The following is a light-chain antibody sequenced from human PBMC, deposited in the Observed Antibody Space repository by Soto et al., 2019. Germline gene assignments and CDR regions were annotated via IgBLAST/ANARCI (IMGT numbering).Light chain of an antibody. CDR2: GTS. V-gene: IGKV3-15*01. Sequence: EIVMTQSPATLSVSPEERVTLSCRASQSISSNLAWYQQKPGQAPSLLMYGTSTRATGIPARFSGSGSGTEFTLTISSLQSEDFAVYYCQQYNTWSSITFGQGTRLEIK. J-gene: IGKJ5*01. CDR1: QSISSN. CDR3: QQYNTWSSIT.